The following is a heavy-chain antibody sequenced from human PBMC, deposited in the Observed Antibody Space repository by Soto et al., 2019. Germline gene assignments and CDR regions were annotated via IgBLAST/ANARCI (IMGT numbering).Heavy chain of an antibody. CDR1: GYTSADFG. CDR2: VSGNNGAS. J-gene: IGHJ5*01. CDR3: VGDQKYFRVNGNWFDS. Sequence: GASVKVSFKASGYTSADFGISWLRQAPGQGLEWMGWVSGNNGASNPAPKVQGRITMTLDTSTGVSYMALRSLRSDDTAIYYCVGDQKYFRVNGNWFDSWGQGTLVTVSS. V-gene: IGHV1-18*04. D-gene: IGHD2-2*01.